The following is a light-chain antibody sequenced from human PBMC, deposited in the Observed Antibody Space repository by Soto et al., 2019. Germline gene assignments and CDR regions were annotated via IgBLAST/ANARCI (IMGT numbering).Light chain of an antibody. CDR1: SSDVGGYNY. J-gene: IGLJ3*02. V-gene: IGLV2-14*01. Sequence: QSALTQPASVSGSPGQSITISCTGTSSDVGGYNYVSWYQQHPGKAPKLMIYEVSNWPSGVSNRFSGSKSGNTASLTISGLQAEDEGDYYCSSFTSSNTWVFGGGTKLPVL. CDR2: EVS. CDR3: SSFTSSNTWV.